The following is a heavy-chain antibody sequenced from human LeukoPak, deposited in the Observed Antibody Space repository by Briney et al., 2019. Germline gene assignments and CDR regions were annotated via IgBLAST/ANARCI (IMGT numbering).Heavy chain of an antibody. CDR1: GGSISSYY. J-gene: IGHJ4*02. CDR2: IYYSGST. CDR3: AREGSLVRGVLIDY. D-gene: IGHD3-10*01. Sequence: SETLSLTCTVSGGSISSYYWSWIRQPPGKGLEWIGYIYYSGSTNYNPSLKSRVTISVDTSKNQFSLKLSSVTAADTAVYYCAREGSLVRGVLIDYWGQGTLVTVSS. V-gene: IGHV4-59*01.